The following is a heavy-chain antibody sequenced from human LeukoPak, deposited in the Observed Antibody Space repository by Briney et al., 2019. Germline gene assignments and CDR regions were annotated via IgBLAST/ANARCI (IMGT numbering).Heavy chain of an antibody. J-gene: IGHJ4*02. V-gene: IGHV1-18*01. Sequence: ASVKVSCKASGYSFTSYGISWVRQAPGQGLEWMGLISAYNGNTNYAQKLQGRVTMTTDTSTSTAYMELRSLRSDDTAVYYCARVSTPHYYGSGSPTRRFDYWGQGTLVTVSS. CDR3: ARVSTPHYYGSGSPTRRFDY. D-gene: IGHD3-10*01. CDR1: GYSFTSYG. CDR2: ISAYNGNT.